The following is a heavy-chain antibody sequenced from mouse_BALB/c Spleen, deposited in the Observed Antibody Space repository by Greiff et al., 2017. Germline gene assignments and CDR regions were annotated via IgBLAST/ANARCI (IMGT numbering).Heavy chain of an antibody. CDR2: ISSGGSYT. J-gene: IGHJ4*01. V-gene: IGHV5-6*01. CDR1: GFTFSSYG. Sequence: EVKVVESGGDLVKPGGSLKLSCAASGFTFSSYGMSWVRQTPDKRLEWVATISSGGSYTYYPDSVKGRFTISRDNAKNTLYLQMSSLKSEDTAMYYCARNYDGYYVGAMDYWGQGTSVTVSS. CDR3: ARNYDGYYVGAMDY. D-gene: IGHD2-3*01.